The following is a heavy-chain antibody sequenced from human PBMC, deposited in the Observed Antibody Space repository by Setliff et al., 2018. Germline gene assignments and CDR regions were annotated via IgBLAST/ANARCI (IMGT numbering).Heavy chain of an antibody. Sequence: SETLSLTCTVSGGSISSSSYYWGWNRQPPGKGLEWIGSIYYSGSTYYNPSLKSRVTISVDTSKNQFSLKLRSVTAADTAVYYCARVRPLGSGWYSGRAKRHYFDYWGQGTLVTVSS. CDR3: ARVRPLGSGWYSGRAKRHYFDY. V-gene: IGHV4-39*07. CDR2: IYYSGST. J-gene: IGHJ4*02. D-gene: IGHD6-19*01. CDR1: GGSISSSSYY.